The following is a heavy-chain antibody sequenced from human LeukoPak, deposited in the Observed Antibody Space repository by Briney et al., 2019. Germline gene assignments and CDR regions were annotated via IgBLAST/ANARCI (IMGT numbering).Heavy chain of an antibody. CDR1: GYTFTSYG. CDR3: ARDPTYCSSTSCYHREGWFDP. Sequence: ASVKVSCKASGYTFTSYGISWVRQAPGQGLEWMGWISAYNGNTNYAQKLQGRVTMTTDISTSTAYMELRSLRSDDTAVYYCARDPTYCSSTSCYHREGWFDPWGQGTLVTVSS. J-gene: IGHJ5*02. D-gene: IGHD2-2*01. V-gene: IGHV1-18*01. CDR2: ISAYNGNT.